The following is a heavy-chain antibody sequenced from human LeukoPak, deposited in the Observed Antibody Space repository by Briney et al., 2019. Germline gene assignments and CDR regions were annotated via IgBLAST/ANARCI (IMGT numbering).Heavy chain of an antibody. CDR1: GFTFRIYW. D-gene: IGHD1-26*01. CDR2: INSDWSST. Sequence: GGSLRLSCAASGFTFRIYWMHWVRQAPGRGLVGVSRINSDWSSTSYADSVKGRFNISRDNTRTTLYLEMSSLRAEDTAVYYCASYNRGYYGFDYWGQGTLVTVSS. J-gene: IGHJ4*02. V-gene: IGHV3-74*01. CDR3: ASYNRGYYGFDY.